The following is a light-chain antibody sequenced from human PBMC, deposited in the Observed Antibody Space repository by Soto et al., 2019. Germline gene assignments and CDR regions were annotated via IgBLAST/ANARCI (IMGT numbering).Light chain of an antibody. CDR3: SLYTSENTYV. J-gene: IGLJ1*01. CDR1: STDFVSYNR. CDR2: EAS. Sequence: QSALTQPPSVSGSPGQSVTISCTGTSTDFVSYNRVSWYQQPPGTAPKLIIYEASNRPSGVPGRFSGSKSGNTASLIISGLQAADEADYYCSLYTSENTYVFGTGTKLTVL. V-gene: IGLV2-18*01.